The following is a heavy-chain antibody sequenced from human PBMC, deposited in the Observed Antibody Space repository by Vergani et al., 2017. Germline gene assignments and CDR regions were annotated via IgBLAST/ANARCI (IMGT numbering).Heavy chain of an antibody. CDR1: GGSISSGGYS. D-gene: IGHD3-10*02. V-gene: IGHV4-30-2*01. CDR3: ARLYGRSESCFDP. Sequence: QLQLQESGSGLVKPSQTLSLTCAVSGGSISSGGYSWSWIRQPPGKGLEWIGYIYHSGSTYYNPYLKRRVTISVDRSKNQFSLKLSSVTAADTDVYYCARLYGRSESCFDPWGQGTLVTVSS. J-gene: IGHJ5*02. CDR2: IYHSGST.